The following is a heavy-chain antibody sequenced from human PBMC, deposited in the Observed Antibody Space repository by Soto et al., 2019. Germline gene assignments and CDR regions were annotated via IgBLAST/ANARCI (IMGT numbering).Heavy chain of an antibody. CDR1: GFTFSSYA. CDR3: ARDGEVVVVAATGHYYYGMDV. V-gene: IGHV3-30-3*01. Sequence: QVQLVESGGGVVQPGRSLRLSCAASGFTFSSYAMHWVRQAPGKGLEWVAVISYDGSNKSYADSVKGRFTISRDNSKNTLYLQMNSLRAEDTGGYYCARDGEVVVVAATGHYYYGMDVWGQGTTVTVSS. D-gene: IGHD2-15*01. J-gene: IGHJ6*02. CDR2: ISYDGSNK.